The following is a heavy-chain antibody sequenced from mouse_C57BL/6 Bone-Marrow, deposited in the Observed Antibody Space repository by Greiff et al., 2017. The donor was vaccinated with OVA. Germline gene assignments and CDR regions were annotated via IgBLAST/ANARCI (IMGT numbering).Heavy chain of an antibody. CDR3: AGYYGSSPGLGY. CDR2: IYPGSGST. Sequence: QVQLQQSGAELVKPGASVKMSCKASGYTFTSYWITWVKQRPGQGLEWIGDIYPGSGSTNYNEKFKSKATLTVDTSSSTAYMQLSSLTSEDSAVYYCAGYYGSSPGLGYWGQGTLVTVSA. J-gene: IGHJ3*01. CDR1: GYTFTSYW. V-gene: IGHV1-55*01. D-gene: IGHD1-1*01.